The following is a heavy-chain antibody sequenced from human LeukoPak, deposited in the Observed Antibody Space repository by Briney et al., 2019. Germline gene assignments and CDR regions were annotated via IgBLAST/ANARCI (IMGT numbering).Heavy chain of an antibody. J-gene: IGHJ4*02. CDR2: ISAYNGNT. Sequence: GASVKVSCKASGYTFDSYDINWVRQATGQGLEWMGWISAYNGNTNYAQKLQGRVTMTTDTSTSTAYMELRSLRSDDTAVYYCARVTSGSSDYWGQGTLVTVSS. CDR3: ARVTSGSSDY. CDR1: GYTFDSYD. D-gene: IGHD5-12*01. V-gene: IGHV1-18*01.